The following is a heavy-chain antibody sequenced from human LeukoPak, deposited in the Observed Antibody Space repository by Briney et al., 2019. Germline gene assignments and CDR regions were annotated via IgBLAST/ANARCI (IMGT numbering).Heavy chain of an antibody. CDR2: VSSSGTT. V-gene: IGHV4-30-4*01. Sequence: SQTLSLTCTVSSGSISSGDYYWSWIRQPPGKGLEWIGYVSSSGTTYYNPSLRSRITISVDSSKSQFSLNLSSVTASDTAVYYCAGVGNGGYGGFDYWGQGTLVTVSS. CDR1: SGSISSGDYY. D-gene: IGHD5-12*01. J-gene: IGHJ4*02. CDR3: AGVGNGGYGGFDY.